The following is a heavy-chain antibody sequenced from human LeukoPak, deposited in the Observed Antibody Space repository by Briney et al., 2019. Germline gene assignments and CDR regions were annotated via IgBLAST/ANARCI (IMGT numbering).Heavy chain of an antibody. CDR3: ARGLGSNDY. Sequence: SETLSLTCTVSGDPINSNYYFRVWIRQPPGKGLEWIGYIYYSGSTNYNPSLKSRVTISVDTSKNQFSLKLSSVTAADTAVYYCARGLGSNDYWGQGTLVTVSS. D-gene: IGHD1-26*01. J-gene: IGHJ4*02. CDR1: GDPINSNYYF. V-gene: IGHV4-61*05. CDR2: IYYSGST.